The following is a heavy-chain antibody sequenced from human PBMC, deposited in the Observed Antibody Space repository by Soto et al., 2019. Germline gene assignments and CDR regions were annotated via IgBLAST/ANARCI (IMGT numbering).Heavy chain of an antibody. CDR1: GFTFSTYA. CDR3: ARGGDWMNWFDP. J-gene: IGHJ5*02. D-gene: IGHD1-1*01. V-gene: IGHV3-23*01. CDR2: LSGSGERT. Sequence: EVQLLESGGGSVQPGGSLRVSCAASGFTFSTYAMSWVRQAPGKGLEWVSSLSGSGERTYYADSVKGRFTISRDNSMNTLYLQMNSLRVEDTAIYYCARGGDWMNWFDPWGQGTLVTVSS.